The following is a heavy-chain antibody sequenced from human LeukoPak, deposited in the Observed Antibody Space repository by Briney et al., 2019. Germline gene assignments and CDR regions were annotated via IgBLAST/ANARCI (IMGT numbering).Heavy chain of an antibody. J-gene: IGHJ4*02. CDR3: ARVIAVGLRLGPWGY. V-gene: IGHV3-11*01. Sequence: GGSLRLSCAASGFTFSDYYMSWIRQAPGKGLEWVSYISSSGSTIYYADSVKGRFTISRDNAKNSLYLQMNSLRAEDTAVYYCARVIAVGLRLGPWGYWGQGTLVTASS. CDR1: GFTFSDYY. D-gene: IGHD5-12*01. CDR2: ISSSGSTI.